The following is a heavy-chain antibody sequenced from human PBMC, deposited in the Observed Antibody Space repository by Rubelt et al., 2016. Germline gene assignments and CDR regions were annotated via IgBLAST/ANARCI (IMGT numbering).Heavy chain of an antibody. CDR2: IYYNGNT. J-gene: IGHJ2*01. V-gene: IGHV4-34*11. CDR1: GGSFSGYY. CDR3: ARGPGWGQNWYFDL. D-gene: IGHD2-21*02. Sequence: QVQLQQWGAGLLKPSETLSLTCAVYGGSFSGYYWNWIRQPPGKGLEYIGYIYYNGNTNYNPSLTSRVTISVDTSKNQLPLNRGPGSAADTAVYYCARGPGWGQNWYFDLWGRGTLVTVSS.